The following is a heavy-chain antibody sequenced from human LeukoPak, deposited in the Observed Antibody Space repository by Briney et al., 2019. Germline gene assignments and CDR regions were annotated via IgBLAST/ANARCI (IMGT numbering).Heavy chain of an antibody. CDR3: ARGRDYGDYPGPFDY. CDR1: GGSISSHY. CDR2: IYYSGRT. J-gene: IGHJ4*02. D-gene: IGHD4-17*01. V-gene: IGHV4-59*11. Sequence: SETLSLTCTVSGGSISSHYWSWIRQPPGKGLEDIGYIYYSGRTNYTPSLKSRVTISVDTSKNQFSLKLTPVTAADTAVYYCARGRDYGDYPGPFDYWGQGTLVTVSS.